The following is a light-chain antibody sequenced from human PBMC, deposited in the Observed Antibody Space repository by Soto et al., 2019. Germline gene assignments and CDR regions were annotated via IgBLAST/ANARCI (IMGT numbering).Light chain of an antibody. J-gene: IGKJ5*01. CDR2: DAS. V-gene: IGKV3-15*01. CDR3: QQCSDWPLFT. CDR1: QSVSRY. Sequence: EIVMTQSPATLSVSPGETATLSCRASQSVSRYLAWYQHRPGQAPRLLIYDASTRATGIPARFSGSGSGTEFPLPISGLQSEDFAVYSCQQCSDWPLFTFGQGTRLEIK.